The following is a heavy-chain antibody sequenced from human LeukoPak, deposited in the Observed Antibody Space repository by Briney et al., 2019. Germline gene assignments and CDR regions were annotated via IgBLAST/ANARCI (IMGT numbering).Heavy chain of an antibody. D-gene: IGHD1-26*01. Sequence: PSETLSFTCTVSGGSISSGSYYWSWIRQPAGKGLEWIGRIYTSGSTNYNPSLKSRVTISVDTSKNQFSLKLSSVTAADTAVYYCARSFSGSYPRTYYFDYWGQGTLVTVSS. V-gene: IGHV4-61*02. CDR1: GGSISSGSYY. J-gene: IGHJ4*02. CDR3: ARSFSGSYPRTYYFDY. CDR2: IYTSGST.